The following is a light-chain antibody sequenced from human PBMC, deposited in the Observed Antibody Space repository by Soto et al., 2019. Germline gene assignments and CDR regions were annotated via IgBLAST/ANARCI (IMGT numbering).Light chain of an antibody. CDR3: QQSYSTPRT. V-gene: IGKV1-39*01. Sequence: DIQMTQSPSSLSASVGDRVTITCRASQSISSYLNWYQQKPGKAPKLLIYAASSLQSGVPSRFSVSGSGTDFTLTIRSLQPEDFATYYYQQSYSTPRTFGQGTKVEIK. CDR2: AAS. CDR1: QSISSY. J-gene: IGKJ1*01.